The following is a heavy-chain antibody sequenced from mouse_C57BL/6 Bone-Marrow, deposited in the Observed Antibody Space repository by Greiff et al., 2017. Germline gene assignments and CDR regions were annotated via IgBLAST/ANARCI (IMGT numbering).Heavy chain of an antibody. CDR3: ARHLIYYDYDGGFAY. CDR1: GYTFTDHT. D-gene: IGHD2-4*01. CDR2: IYPRDGST. Sequence: VQLQQSDAELVKPGASVKISCKVSGYTFTDHTIHWMKQRPEQGLEWIGYIYPRDGSTKYNEKFKGKATLTADQSSSTAYMQLNSLTSEDSAVYFCARHLIYYDYDGGFAYWGQGTLVTVSA. J-gene: IGHJ3*01. V-gene: IGHV1-78*01.